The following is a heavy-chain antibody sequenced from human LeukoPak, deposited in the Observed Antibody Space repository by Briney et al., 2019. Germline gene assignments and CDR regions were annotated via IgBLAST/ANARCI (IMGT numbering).Heavy chain of an antibody. V-gene: IGHV4-59*01. CDR3: ARGLTYWYFDP. CDR1: GGSISSYY. Sequence: SETLSLTCTVSGGSISSYYWSWLRQPPGKGLEWIGYIYYSGSTNYNPSLKSRVTISVDTSKNQFSLKLSSVTAADTAVYYCARGLTYWYFDPWGRGTLVTVSS. J-gene: IGHJ2*01. CDR2: IYYSGST. D-gene: IGHD4/OR15-4a*01.